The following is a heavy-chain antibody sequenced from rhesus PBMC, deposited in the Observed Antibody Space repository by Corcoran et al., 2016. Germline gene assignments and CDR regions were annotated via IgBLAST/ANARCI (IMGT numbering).Heavy chain of an antibody. J-gene: IGHJ4*01. Sequence: QVQLQESGPGLVKPSETLSLTCAVLGASISSYWWSWIRQPPGKGLEWIGRINGNSGSTYYNPSLKSRVTISKDASKHQFSLKLSSVTAADTAVYYCARVLYSNYDYWGQGVLVTVSS. D-gene: IGHD4-23*01. CDR2: INGNSGST. CDR1: GASISSYW. V-gene: IGHV4-80*01. CDR3: ARVLYSNYDY.